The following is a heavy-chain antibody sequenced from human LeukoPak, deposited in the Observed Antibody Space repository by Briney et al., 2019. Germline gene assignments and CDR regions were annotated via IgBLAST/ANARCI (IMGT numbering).Heavy chain of an antibody. CDR3: AKDTTSQRYFDY. J-gene: IGHJ4*02. D-gene: IGHD1-1*01. CDR1: GFTFTTYG. CDR2: IGGSGIRT. V-gene: IGHV3-23*01. Sequence: PGGSLRLSCSASGFTFTTYGMNRVRQAPGKGLEWVSGIGGSGIRTYYADSVKGRFIISRDNSKNTLYLQMNSLRAEDTAVYYCAKDTTSQRYFDYWGQGTLVTVSS.